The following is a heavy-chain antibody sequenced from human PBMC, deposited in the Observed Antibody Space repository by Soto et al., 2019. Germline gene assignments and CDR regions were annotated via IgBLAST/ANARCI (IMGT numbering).Heavy chain of an antibody. Sequence: EVQLLESGGGLVQPGESLRLSCAASGFTFSYYWMHWVRQAPGMGLVWVSRIHSDGSSTTYADSVEGRFTISRDNARNTLYLQMNSLRAEDTAVYYCARGDRGAFDLWGQGTVLTVSS. D-gene: IGHD1-26*01. CDR1: GFTFSYYW. CDR2: IHSDGSST. J-gene: IGHJ3*01. CDR3: ARGDRGAFDL. V-gene: IGHV3-74*01.